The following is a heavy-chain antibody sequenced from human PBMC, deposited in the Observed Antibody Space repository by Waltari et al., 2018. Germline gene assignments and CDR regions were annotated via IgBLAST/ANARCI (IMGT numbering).Heavy chain of an antibody. D-gene: IGHD5-18*01. V-gene: IGHV5-51*01. CDR3: ARQPLHSYGIRHFDY. CDR1: GYSFTSYW. Sequence: EVQLVQSGAAVKKPGESLKHPCAGYGYSFTSYWIGWVRQMPGKGLEWMVVIFPGDSNTKYSPSFRGQVTISADNSITTAYLQWSSLKASDTAIYFCARQPLHSYGIRHFDYWGQGTPVTVS. CDR2: IFPGDSNT. J-gene: IGHJ4*02.